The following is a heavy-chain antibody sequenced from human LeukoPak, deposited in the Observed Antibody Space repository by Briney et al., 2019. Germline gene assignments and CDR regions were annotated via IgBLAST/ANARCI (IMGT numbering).Heavy chain of an antibody. J-gene: IGHJ6*02. CDR1: GGSISSYY. D-gene: IGHD2-2*01. CDR2: IYTSGST. V-gene: IGHV4-4*07. Sequence: PSETLSLTCTVSGGSISSYYWSWIRQPAGKGLEWIGRIYTSGSTNYNPSLKSRVTMSVDTSKNQFSLKLSSVTAADTAVCYCARGGSSTSPYYYYGMDVWGQGTTVTVSS. CDR3: ARGGSSTSPYYYYGMDV.